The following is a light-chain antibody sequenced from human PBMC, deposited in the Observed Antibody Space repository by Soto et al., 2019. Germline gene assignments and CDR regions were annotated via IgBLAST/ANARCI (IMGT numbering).Light chain of an antibody. CDR2: GAS. V-gene: IGKV3-20*01. J-gene: IGKJ1*01. Sequence: EVVLTQSPGNLPLSPGDRAALFCKASQSLTRTSFGWYQQKPGQPPRLLMYGASSSHTGIPDRFSGSGSGTAFTLTINRLEPEVFAVYYCPHYDGLPPAFGQGTKVEI. CDR1: QSLTRTS. CDR3: PHYDGLPPA.